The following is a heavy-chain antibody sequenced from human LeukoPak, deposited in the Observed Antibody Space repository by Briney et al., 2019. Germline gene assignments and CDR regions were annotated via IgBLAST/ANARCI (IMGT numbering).Heavy chain of an antibody. CDR2: IKQDGSEK. CDR3: ARTTYYYDSSGYSGY. V-gene: IGHV3-7*05. J-gene: IGHJ4*02. CDR1: GFTFSSYW. D-gene: IGHD3-22*01. Sequence: PGGSLRLSCAASGFTFSSYWMSWVRQAPGKGLEWVANIKQDGSEKYYVDSVKGRFTISRDNAKNSLYLQMNSLRAEDTAVYYCARTTYYYDSSGYSGYWGQGTLVTVSS.